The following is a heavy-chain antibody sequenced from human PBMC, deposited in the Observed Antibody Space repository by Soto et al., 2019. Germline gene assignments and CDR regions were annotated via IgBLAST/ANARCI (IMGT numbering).Heavy chain of an antibody. CDR1: GFTFSDYY. Sequence: LRLSCAASGFTFSDYYMTWIRQAPGKGLEWVSYISSSGTGIYYPDSMKGRFTISRDNAKKSLYLQMSSLRAEDTAVYYCARAYSDAFDIWGQGTLVTVSS. CDR3: ARAYSDAFDI. CDR2: ISSSGTGI. J-gene: IGHJ3*02. V-gene: IGHV3-11*01. D-gene: IGHD2-15*01.